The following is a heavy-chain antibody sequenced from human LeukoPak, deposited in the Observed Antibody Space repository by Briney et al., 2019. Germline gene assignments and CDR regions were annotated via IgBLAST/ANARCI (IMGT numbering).Heavy chain of an antibody. J-gene: IGHJ3*02. CDR3: ARLQPNSGELAFHI. CDR2: LYSRGSP. CDR1: GAPISTYY. V-gene: IGHV4-59*01. D-gene: IGHD1-1*01. Sequence: PSETLSLTCTVSGAPISTYYWSWIRQSPGKGLEWIGYLYSRGSPNHNPSLKRRVTISVDTSKNHFSLTLSSVTAADTAVYYCARLQPNSGELAFHIWGQGPMVTVSS.